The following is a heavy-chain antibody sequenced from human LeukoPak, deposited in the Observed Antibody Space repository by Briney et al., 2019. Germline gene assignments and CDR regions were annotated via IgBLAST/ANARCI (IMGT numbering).Heavy chain of an antibody. CDR3: AKTNGYYDL. CDR2: ISGSGDKT. CDR1: GFTFSSNG. J-gene: IGHJ4*02. V-gene: IGHV3-23*01. D-gene: IGHD3-22*01. Sequence: GGSLRLSCAASGFTFSSNGMSWVRKAPGKGLEWVPSISGSGDKTYYADSVKGRFTISRDNSKSTMYLQMNSLRAEDTAVYHCAKTNGYYDLWGQGTLVIVSS.